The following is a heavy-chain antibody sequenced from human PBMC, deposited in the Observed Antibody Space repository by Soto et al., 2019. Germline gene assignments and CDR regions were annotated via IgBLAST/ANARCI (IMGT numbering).Heavy chain of an antibody. Sequence: EVQLVESGGGLVQPGGSLRLSCAASGFTFSSYWMHWVRQAPGKGLVWVSRIKSDGSGTSYADSVKGRLTISRDNAXNXXYLQMNSLRAEDTAVYYCARGDGAYYDGNGYLGRHWGQGTLVTVSP. CDR2: IKSDGSGT. J-gene: IGHJ4*02. V-gene: IGHV3-74*01. CDR1: GFTFSSYW. CDR3: ARGDGAYYDGNGYLGRH. D-gene: IGHD3-22*01.